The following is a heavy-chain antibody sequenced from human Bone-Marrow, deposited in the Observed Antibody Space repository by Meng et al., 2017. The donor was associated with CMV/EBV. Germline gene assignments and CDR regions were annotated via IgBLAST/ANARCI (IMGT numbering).Heavy chain of an antibody. CDR2: IYSGGST. CDR3: ASLVGAKFDY. Sequence: GESLKISCAASGFTFSSYSMNWVRQAPGKGLEWVSVIYSGGSTYYADSVKGRFTISRDNSKNTLYLQMNSLRAEDTAVYYCASLVGAKFDYWGQGTLVTVSS. D-gene: IGHD1-26*01. V-gene: IGHV3-53*01. CDR1: GFTFSSYS. J-gene: IGHJ4*02.